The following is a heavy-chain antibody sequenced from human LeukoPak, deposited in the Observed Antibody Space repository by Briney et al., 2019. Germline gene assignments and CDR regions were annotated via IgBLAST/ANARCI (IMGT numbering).Heavy chain of an antibody. CDR2: IRYDGSNK. CDR3: ARGPLFAYSFDY. Sequence: PGGSLRLSCAASGFTFSSYGMHWVRQAPGKGLEWVAFIRYDGSNKYYADSVKGRFTISRDNSKNTLYLQMNSLRAEDTAVYYCARGPLFAYSFDYWGQGTLVTVSS. CDR1: GFTFSSYG. V-gene: IGHV3-30*02. J-gene: IGHJ4*02. D-gene: IGHD2-21*01.